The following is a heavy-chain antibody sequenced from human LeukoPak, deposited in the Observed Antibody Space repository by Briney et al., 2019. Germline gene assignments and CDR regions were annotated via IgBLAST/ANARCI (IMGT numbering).Heavy chain of an antibody. CDR1: GITFTSHG. J-gene: IGHJ4*02. CDR3: ARDQYGSGSYYY. Sequence: GGSLRLSCVVSGITFTSHGMNWIRQAPGKGLEWVSSISSSSNYIYYADSVKGRFTISRDNVKNSLYLQMNSLRAEDTAVYYCARDQYGSGSYYYWGQGTLVTVSS. CDR2: ISSSSNYI. D-gene: IGHD3-10*01. V-gene: IGHV3-21*01.